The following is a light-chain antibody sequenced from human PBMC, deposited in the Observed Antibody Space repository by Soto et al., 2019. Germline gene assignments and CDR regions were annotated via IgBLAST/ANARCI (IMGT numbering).Light chain of an antibody. CDR3: QQANSYPLT. Sequence: DTPMTQSPSSVSASVGERVTITCRASQGTSSWLAWYQQKPGKAPKLLIYAASSLQSGVPSRFSGSGSGTDFTLTISSVQPEDFATYYCQQANSYPLTFGGGTKVEI. CDR1: QGTSSW. V-gene: IGKV1-12*01. J-gene: IGKJ4*01. CDR2: AAS.